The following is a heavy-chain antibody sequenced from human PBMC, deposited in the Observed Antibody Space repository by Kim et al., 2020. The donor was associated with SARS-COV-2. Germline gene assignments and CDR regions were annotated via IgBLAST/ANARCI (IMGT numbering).Heavy chain of an antibody. CDR3: ARGGFSTLYPFDF. J-gene: IGHJ4*02. D-gene: IGHD6-13*01. V-gene: IGHV4-4*07. Sequence: SSPSLKSRVTMSVDTSMNQFSLRLSSVTAADTAVYYCARGGFSTLYPFDFWGQGTLVTVSS.